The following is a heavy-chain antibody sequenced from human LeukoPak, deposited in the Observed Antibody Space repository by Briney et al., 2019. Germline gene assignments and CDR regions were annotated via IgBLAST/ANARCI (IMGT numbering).Heavy chain of an antibody. D-gene: IGHD3/OR15-3a*01. V-gene: IGHV4-34*01. Sequence: PSETLSLTCAVYGGSFSGYYWSWIRQPPGKGLEWIGEINHSGSTNYNPSLKSRVAISLDTSKNQFSLKLSSLTATDTSVYYCARGFDLDAFDIWAQGTMVTVSS. CDR2: INHSGST. CDR1: GGSFSGYY. CDR3: ARGFDLDAFDI. J-gene: IGHJ3*02.